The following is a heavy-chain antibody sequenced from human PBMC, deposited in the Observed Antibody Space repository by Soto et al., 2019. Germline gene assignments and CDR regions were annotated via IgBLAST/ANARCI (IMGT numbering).Heavy chain of an antibody. CDR3: ARDRPAILTGYPSSSEAPMYYFDY. CDR2: INPSGGST. D-gene: IGHD3-9*01. CDR1: GYTFTSYY. Sequence: GASVKASCKASGYTFTSYYMHCVRQAPGQGLEWMGIINPSGGSTSYAQKFQGRVTMTRDTSTSTVYMELSSLRSEDTAVYYCARDRPAILTGYPSSSEAPMYYFDYWGQGTLVTVSS. J-gene: IGHJ4*02. V-gene: IGHV1-46*01.